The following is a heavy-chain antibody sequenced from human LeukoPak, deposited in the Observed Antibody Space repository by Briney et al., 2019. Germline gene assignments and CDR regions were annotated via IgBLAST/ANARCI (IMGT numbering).Heavy chain of an antibody. CDR1: GFTFSSYT. CDR2: INSGSNYI. J-gene: IGHJ4*02. CDR3: ARDRGGRVVVTATYFDS. Sequence: GGSLRLSCAASGFTFSSYTINWVRQPPGKGLEWVASINSGSNYIFYADSVKGRFTISRDNGKNSLSLQMNSLRAEDTAVCYCARDRGGRVVVTATYFDSWGQGTLVTVSS. V-gene: IGHV3-21*01. D-gene: IGHD2-21*02.